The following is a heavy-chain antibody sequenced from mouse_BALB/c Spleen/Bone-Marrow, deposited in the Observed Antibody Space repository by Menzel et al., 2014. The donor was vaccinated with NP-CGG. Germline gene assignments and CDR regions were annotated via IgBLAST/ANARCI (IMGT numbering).Heavy chain of an antibody. V-gene: IGHV1-82*01. CDR3: ARTGIGLDY. CDR2: IYPGDGDT. Sequence: QVQLQQSGPALVKPGASVKISCKASGYAFNLSWMNWAKQRPGQGLEWIGRIYPGDGDTSYNGKFKGKATLTADKSSSTAYMQLINLTSVDSAVYFCARTGIGLDYWGQGTSVTVSS. D-gene: IGHD4-1*01. J-gene: IGHJ4*01. CDR1: GYAFNLSW.